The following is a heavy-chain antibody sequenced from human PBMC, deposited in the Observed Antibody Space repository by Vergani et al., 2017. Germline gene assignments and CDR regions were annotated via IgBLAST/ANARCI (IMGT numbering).Heavy chain of an antibody. CDR3: AREERDTAMVTRYYYGMDV. V-gene: IGHV1-18*01. CDR2: ISAYNGNT. Sequence: QVQLVQSGAEVKKPGASVKVSCKASGYTFTSYGISWVRQAPGQGLDWMGWISAYNGNTNYAQKRQGRVTMTTDTSTSTAYMELRSLRSDDTAVYYCAREERDTAMVTRYYYGMDVWGQGTTVTVSS. J-gene: IGHJ6*02. CDR1: GYTFTSYG. D-gene: IGHD5-18*01.